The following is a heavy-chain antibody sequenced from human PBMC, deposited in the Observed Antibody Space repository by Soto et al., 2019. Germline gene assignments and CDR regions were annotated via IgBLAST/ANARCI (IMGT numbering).Heavy chain of an antibody. V-gene: IGHV3-30*14. CDR1: GFTFSSYV. D-gene: IGHD6-19*01. Sequence: QVQLVESGGGVVQPGRSLRLSCAASGFTFSSYVMHWVRQAPGKGLEWVAVISYDGSNKYYADSVKGRFTISRANSKNTLYLQRNSLRAVDTAVYYCARDKSPYSSGWHDRHFDSWGQGTLVTVSS. CDR2: ISYDGSNK. J-gene: IGHJ4*02. CDR3: ARDKSPYSSGWHDRHFDS.